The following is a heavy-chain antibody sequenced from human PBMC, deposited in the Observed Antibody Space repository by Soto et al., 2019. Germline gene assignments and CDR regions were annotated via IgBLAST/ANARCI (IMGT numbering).Heavy chain of an antibody. J-gene: IGHJ4*02. Sequence: QVQLVESGGGVVQPGRSLRLSCAASGFTFSSYGMHWVRQAPGKGLEWVAVISYDGSNKYYADSVKGRFTISRDNSKNTLYVQMNSLRAEDTAVYYCSKEYGSSSLSPDFDYWGQGTLVTVSS. CDR1: GFTFSSYG. V-gene: IGHV3-30*18. CDR3: SKEYGSSSLSPDFDY. CDR2: ISYDGSNK. D-gene: IGHD6-13*01.